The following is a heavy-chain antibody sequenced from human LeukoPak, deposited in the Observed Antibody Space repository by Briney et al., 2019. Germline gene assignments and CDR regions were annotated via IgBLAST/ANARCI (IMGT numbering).Heavy chain of an antibody. CDR2: IIPILGTA. D-gene: IGHD1-1*01. V-gene: IGHV1-69*04. J-gene: IGHJ6*02. CDR1: GGTFSSYA. Sequence: SVKVSCKASGGTFSSYAISWVRQAPGQGLEWMGRIIPILGTANYAQKFQGRVTITADKSTSTAYMELSSLRSEDTAVYYCATTGTTMGSDYYYGMDVWGQGTTVTVSS. CDR3: ATTGTTMGSDYYYGMDV.